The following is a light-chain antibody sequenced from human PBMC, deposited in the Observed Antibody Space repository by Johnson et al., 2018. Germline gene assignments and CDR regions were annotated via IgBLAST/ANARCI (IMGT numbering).Light chain of an antibody. Sequence: QSVLTQPPSVSAAPGQKVTISCSGSSSNIGNNYVSWYQQLPGTAHKLLIYENNKRPSGIPDRFSGSKSGTSATLGITVLQTGDEADYYCGTWDSSLSAGNVFGTGTKVTVL. V-gene: IGLV1-51*02. CDR1: SSNIGNNY. CDR3: GTWDSSLSAGNV. CDR2: ENN. J-gene: IGLJ1*01.